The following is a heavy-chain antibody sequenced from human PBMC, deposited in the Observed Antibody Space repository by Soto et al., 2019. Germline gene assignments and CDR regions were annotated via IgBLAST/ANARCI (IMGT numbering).Heavy chain of an antibody. CDR2: ISHREDT. V-gene: IGHV4-34*01. D-gene: IGHD2-15*01. CDR1: CGSFNGYF. CDR3: ARVAYCSGDDCFASYFDY. Sequence: SETLSLTCNVTCGSFNGYFWSWIRQSPGKGLEWIGEISHREDTNYNPSFKSRVTISLDTSRNAFSLEMESVTPEDTAVYYCARVAYCSGDDCFASYFDYWGQGIQVTVSS. J-gene: IGHJ4*02.